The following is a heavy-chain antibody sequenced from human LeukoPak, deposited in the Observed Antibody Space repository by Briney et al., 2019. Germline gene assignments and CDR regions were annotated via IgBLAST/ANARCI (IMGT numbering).Heavy chain of an antibody. Sequence: ASVKVSCKASGYTFTSYGISWVRQAPGQGLEWMGWISAYNGNTNNAQKLQGRVTMTTDTSTSTAYMELRSLRSDDTAVYYCARELAAAGTPSYWGQGTLVTVSS. CDR3: ARELAAAGTPSY. CDR2: ISAYNGNT. D-gene: IGHD6-13*01. V-gene: IGHV1-18*01. J-gene: IGHJ4*02. CDR1: GYTFTSYG.